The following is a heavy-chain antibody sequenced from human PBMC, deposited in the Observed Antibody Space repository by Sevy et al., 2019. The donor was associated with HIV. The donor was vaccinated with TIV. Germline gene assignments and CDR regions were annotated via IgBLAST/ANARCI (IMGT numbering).Heavy chain of an antibody. J-gene: IGHJ6*02. CDR1: GDSISSGNHW. V-gene: IGHV4-61*02. Sequence: TLSLTCTVSGDSISSGNHWWSWIRQPAGKGLEWIGRIYTSGRTIYNPVLRSRVTMSVDTSTNQFFLNLNSVTAADTAVYYCARDGIRRDYYHGMEVWGQGTTVTVSS. D-gene: IGHD1-26*01. CDR3: ARDGIRRDYYHGMEV. CDR2: IYTSGRT.